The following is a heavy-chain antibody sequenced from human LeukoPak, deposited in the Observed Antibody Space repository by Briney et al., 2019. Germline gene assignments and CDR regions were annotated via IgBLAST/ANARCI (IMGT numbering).Heavy chain of an antibody. J-gene: IGHJ3*02. CDR2: INPNSGGT. Sequence: ASVKVSCKASGYTFTGYYMHWVRQAPGQWLEWMGRINPNSGGTNYAQKFQGRVTMTRDTSISIAYMELSRLRSDDTAVYYCAITADYGDYGDAFDIWGQGTMVTVSS. V-gene: IGHV1-2*06. CDR3: AITADYGDYGDAFDI. D-gene: IGHD4-17*01. CDR1: GYTFTGYY.